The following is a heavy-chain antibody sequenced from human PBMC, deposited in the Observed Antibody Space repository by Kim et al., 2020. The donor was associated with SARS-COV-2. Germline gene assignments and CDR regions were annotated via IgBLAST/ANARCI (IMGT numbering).Heavy chain of an antibody. V-gene: IGHV1-3*01. J-gene: IGHJ4*02. D-gene: IGHD4-17*01. Sequence: ASVKVSCKASGYTFTNYAIIWVRQAPGQRLEWMGWINAGNGNTKYSQNFQGRVTITRDTSASTAYVELSSLRFADTAVYYCARGSYRDYPFDYWGQGTLVTVSS. CDR1: GYTFTNYA. CDR2: INAGNGNT. CDR3: ARGSYRDYPFDY.